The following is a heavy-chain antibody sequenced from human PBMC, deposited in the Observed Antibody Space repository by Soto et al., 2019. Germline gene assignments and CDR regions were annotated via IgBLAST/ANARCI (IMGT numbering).Heavy chain of an antibody. V-gene: IGHV4-4*07. CDR1: GSSFSNFY. Sequence: SETLSLTCSVSGSSFSNFYWSWIRQPAGKGLEWIGRIYTSGATSYNPSLKSRVRMSVDTSQSQMSLSLTSVTAADTAVYYCARGGIQLSYAFDYWGQGLLVTVSS. CDR2: IYTSGAT. D-gene: IGHD3-10*01. CDR3: ARGGIQLSYAFDY. J-gene: IGHJ4*02.